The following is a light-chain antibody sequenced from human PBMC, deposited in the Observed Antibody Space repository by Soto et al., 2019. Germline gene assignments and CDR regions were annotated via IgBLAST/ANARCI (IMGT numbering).Light chain of an antibody. Sequence: QSALTQPASVSGSPGQSITISCTGTSSDVGSYNLVSWYQQHPGKAPKLMIYEDTERPSGVSNRFSGSKSGNTASLTISGLQAEDEADYSCSSYAGSTTYVVFGGGTKLTVL. CDR2: EDT. V-gene: IGLV2-23*01. CDR3: SSYAGSTTYVV. CDR1: SSDVGSYNL. J-gene: IGLJ2*01.